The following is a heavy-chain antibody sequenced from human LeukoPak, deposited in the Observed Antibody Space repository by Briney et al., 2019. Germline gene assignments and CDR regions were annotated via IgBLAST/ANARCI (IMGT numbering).Heavy chain of an antibody. CDR2: ISWNSGSI. V-gene: IGHV3-9*03. CDR3: AKGVGAATYDAFDI. CDR1: GFTFDDYA. D-gene: IGHD1-26*01. Sequence: GGSLGLSCAASGFTFDDYAMHWVRQAPGKGLEWLSGISWNSGSIGYADSVKGRFTISRDNAKNSLYLQMNSLRAEDMALYYCAKGVGAATYDAFDIWGQGTMVTVSS. J-gene: IGHJ3*02.